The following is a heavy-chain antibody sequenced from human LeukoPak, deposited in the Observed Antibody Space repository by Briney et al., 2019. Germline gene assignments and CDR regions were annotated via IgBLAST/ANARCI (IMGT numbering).Heavy chain of an antibody. CDR1: GYTLTELS. V-gene: IGHV1-2*02. D-gene: IGHD3-10*01. Sequence: ASVKVSCKVSGYTLTELSMHWVRQAPGKGLEWMGWISPNSGGTNYAEKFQGRVIMTRDTSIDTVYMELSRLRSDDTAVYFCACGSGTFYYFYMDVWGTGNTVTVSS. CDR3: ACGSGTFYYFYMDV. J-gene: IGHJ6*03. CDR2: ISPNSGGT.